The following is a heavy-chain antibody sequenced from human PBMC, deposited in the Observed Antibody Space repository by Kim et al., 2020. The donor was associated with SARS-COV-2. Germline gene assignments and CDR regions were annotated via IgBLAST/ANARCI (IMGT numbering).Heavy chain of an antibody. D-gene: IGHD6-13*01. CDR2: INSDGTRT. Sequence: GGSLRLSCAASGFTFSSDWMHWVRQAPGKGLVWVSRINSDGTRTWYADSVKGRFTISRDNAKNTLYLEMNSLRVEDAAVYYCARGTQVYSSSYLGSWGQGALVTGSS. V-gene: IGHV3-74*01. CDR3: ARGTQVYSSSYLGS. J-gene: IGHJ4*02. CDR1: GFTFSSDW.